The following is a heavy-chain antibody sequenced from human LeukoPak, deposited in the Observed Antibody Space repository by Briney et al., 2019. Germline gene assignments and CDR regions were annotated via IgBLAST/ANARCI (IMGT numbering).Heavy chain of an antibody. CDR2: IKQDGSEK. V-gene: IGHV3-7*02. Sequence: GGSLRLSCATSGFTFTTYWMTWVRQAPGKGLEWVANIKQDGSEKYYVDSVKGRFTISRDNAQNSLYLQMDSLRADDTAVYYCAKVAVAGTDYFDYWGQGTLVTVSS. CDR1: GFTFTTYW. CDR3: AKVAVAGTDYFDY. J-gene: IGHJ4*02. D-gene: IGHD6-19*01.